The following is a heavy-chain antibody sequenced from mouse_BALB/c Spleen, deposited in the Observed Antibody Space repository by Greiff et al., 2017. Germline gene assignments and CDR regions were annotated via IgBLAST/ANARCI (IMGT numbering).Heavy chain of an antibody. CDR3: ARSGYYGSSYVEFDY. Sequence: EVKLVESGPGLVKPSQSLSLTCTVTGYSITSDYAWNWIRQFPGNKLEWMGYISYSGSTSYNPSLKSRISITRDTSKNQFFLQLNSVTTEDTATYYCARSGYYGSSYVEFDYWGQGTTLTVSS. J-gene: IGHJ2*01. D-gene: IGHD1-1*01. CDR2: ISYSGST. CDR1: GYSITSDYA. V-gene: IGHV3-2*02.